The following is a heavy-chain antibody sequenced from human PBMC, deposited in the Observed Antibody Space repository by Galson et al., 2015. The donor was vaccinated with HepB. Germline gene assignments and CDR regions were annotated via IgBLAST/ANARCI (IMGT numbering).Heavy chain of an antibody. CDR1: GFTFNFHA. Sequence: LRLSCAASGFTFNFHAMNWVRQAPGKGLEWVSSISSSSSYIYYADSVKGRFTISRDNAKNSLYLQMNSLRAEDTAVYYCARDVIVVVPAAPGYWFDPWGQGTLVTVSS. CDR2: ISSSSSYI. J-gene: IGHJ5*02. D-gene: IGHD2-2*01. CDR3: ARDVIVVVPAAPGYWFDP. V-gene: IGHV3-21*01.